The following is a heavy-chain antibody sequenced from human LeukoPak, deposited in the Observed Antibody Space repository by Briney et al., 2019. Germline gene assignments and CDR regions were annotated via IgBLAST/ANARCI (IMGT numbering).Heavy chain of an antibody. CDR2: MNPNSGNT. CDR3: ARVGLRYFDWSTRNWFDP. CDR1: GYTLTSYG. V-gene: IGHV1-8*02. Sequence: ASVKVSCKASGYTLTSYGINWVRQATGQGLEWMGWMNPNSGNTGYAQKFQGRVTMTRNTSISTAYMELSSLRSEDTAVYYCARVGLRYFDWSTRNWFDPWGQGTLVTVSS. J-gene: IGHJ5*02. D-gene: IGHD3-9*01.